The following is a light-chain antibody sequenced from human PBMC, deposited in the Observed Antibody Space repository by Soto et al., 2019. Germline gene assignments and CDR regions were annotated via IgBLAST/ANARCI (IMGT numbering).Light chain of an antibody. CDR2: GAS. CDR3: QQYNNWPRA. V-gene: IGKV3-15*01. CDR1: QSVNSH. Sequence: EIGVTQSPATLSASPGERATLSCRASQSVNSHLAWYQQNPGQAPRLLIYGASTRATGIPARFSGSVSGTEFTLTISSLQSEDFAVYYCQQYNNWPRAFGPGTKVDIK. J-gene: IGKJ3*01.